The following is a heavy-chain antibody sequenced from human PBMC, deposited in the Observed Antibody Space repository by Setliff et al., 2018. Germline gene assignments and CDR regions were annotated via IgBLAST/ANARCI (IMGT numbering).Heavy chain of an antibody. CDR1: GGSISSSSYY. J-gene: IGHJ4*02. Sequence: SETLSLTCTVSGGSISSSSYYWGWIRQPPGKGLEWIGRIYTSGSTNYNPSLKSRVTMSVDTSKNQFSLKLSSVTAADTAVYYCARSFSRREKFLLDYWGQGALVTVSS. V-gene: IGHV4-39*07. CDR3: ARSFSRREKFLLDY. CDR2: IYTSGST.